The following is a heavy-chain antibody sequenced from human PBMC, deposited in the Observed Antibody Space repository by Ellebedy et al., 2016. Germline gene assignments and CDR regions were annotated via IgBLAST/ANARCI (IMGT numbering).Heavy chain of an antibody. Sequence: SETLSLTCTVSGGSISSSSYYWGWIRQPPGKGLEWIGSIYYSGSTYYNPSLKSRVTISVDKSKNQFSLKLSSVTAADTAVYYCARDQIKPYYYGMDVWGQGTTVTVSS. V-gene: IGHV4-39*07. CDR2: IYYSGST. J-gene: IGHJ6*02. CDR3: ARDQIKPYYYGMDV. CDR1: GGSISSSSYY.